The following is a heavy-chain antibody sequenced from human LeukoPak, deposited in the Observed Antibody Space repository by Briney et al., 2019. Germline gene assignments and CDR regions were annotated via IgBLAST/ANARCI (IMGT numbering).Heavy chain of an antibody. CDR3: AKHWRKPSYIVVVTAIRGGSFDY. V-gene: IGHV3-23*01. CDR2: ISGSGGST. CDR1: GFTFTNAW. J-gene: IGHJ4*02. Sequence: GGSLRLSCAASGFTFTNAWMTWVRQAPGKGLEWVSAISGSGGSTYYADSVKGRFTISRDNSKNTLYLQMNSLRAEDTAVYYCAKHWRKPSYIVVVTAIRGGSFDYWGQGTLVTVSS. D-gene: IGHD2-21*02.